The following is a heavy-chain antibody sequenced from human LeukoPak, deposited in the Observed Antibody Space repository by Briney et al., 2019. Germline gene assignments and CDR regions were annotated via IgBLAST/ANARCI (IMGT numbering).Heavy chain of an antibody. V-gene: IGHV4-39*07. J-gene: IGHJ3*02. CDR3: ARVPYYYDSSGYYREDAFDI. Sequence: SETLSLTCTVSGGSISSSSYYWGWIRQPPGKGLEWIGSIYYSGSTYYNPSLKSRVTISVDTSKNQFSLKLSSVTAADTAVYYCARVPYYYDSSGYYREDAFDIWGQGTMVTVSS. D-gene: IGHD3-22*01. CDR1: GGSISSSSYY. CDR2: IYYSGST.